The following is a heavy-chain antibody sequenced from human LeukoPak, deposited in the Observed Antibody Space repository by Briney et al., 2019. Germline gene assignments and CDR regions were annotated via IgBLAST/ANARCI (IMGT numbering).Heavy chain of an antibody. D-gene: IGHD6-13*01. Sequence: GVSLRLSCAASGSTFSDYYMSWIRQAPGKGLEWVSYISSSGSTIYYADSVKGRFTISRDNAKNSLYLQMNSLRAEDTAVYYCARGYSSSWYVHYYYMDVWGKGTRVTVSS. CDR3: ARGYSSSWYVHYYYMDV. V-gene: IGHV3-11*01. CDR1: GSTFSDYY. J-gene: IGHJ6*03. CDR2: ISSSGSTI.